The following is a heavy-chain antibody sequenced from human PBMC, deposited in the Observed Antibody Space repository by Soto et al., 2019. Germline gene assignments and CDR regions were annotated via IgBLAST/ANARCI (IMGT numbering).Heavy chain of an antibody. CDR3: ARGDSTDCSNGVCSFFYNHDMDV. D-gene: IGHD2-8*01. Sequence: ASVKVSCKASGYSFPDYHIHWVRQAPGQGLEWMGRINPKSGGTSTAQKFQGWVTMTTDTSISTASMELTRLTSDDTAIYYCARGDSTDCSNGVCSFFYNHDMDVWGQGTTVTVSS. J-gene: IGHJ6*02. CDR1: GYSFPDYH. V-gene: IGHV1-2*04. CDR2: INPKSGGT.